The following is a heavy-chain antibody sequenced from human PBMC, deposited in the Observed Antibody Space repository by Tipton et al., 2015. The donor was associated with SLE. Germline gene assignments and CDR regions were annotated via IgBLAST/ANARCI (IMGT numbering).Heavy chain of an antibody. CDR3: ARSGSYPYYYYYVDV. CDR1: GGSIASGGHH. V-gene: IGHV4-61*02. J-gene: IGHJ6*03. D-gene: IGHD1-26*01. CDR2: IYSSGSS. Sequence: TLSLTCTVSGGSIASGGHHWNWIRQPAGKTLEWIGRIYSSGSSFYNPSLNSRVTMSVDTSKNQFSLKLRSVTAADTAVYYCARSGSYPYYYYYVDVWGKGTTVTVSS.